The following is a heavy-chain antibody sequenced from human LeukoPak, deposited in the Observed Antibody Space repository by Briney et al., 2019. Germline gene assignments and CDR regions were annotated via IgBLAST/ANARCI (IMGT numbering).Heavy chain of an antibody. J-gene: IGHJ6*03. Sequence: GGSLRLSCAASGFTFSSYGMHWVRQAPGRGLEWVAFIRYDGSNKYYADSVKGRFTISRDNSKNTLYLQMNSLRAEDTAVYYCAKVAYSSSWYSFRPYYYYYMDVWGKGTTVTTSS. D-gene: IGHD6-13*01. CDR2: IRYDGSNK. V-gene: IGHV3-30*02. CDR1: GFTFSSYG. CDR3: AKVAYSSSWYSFRPYYYYYMDV.